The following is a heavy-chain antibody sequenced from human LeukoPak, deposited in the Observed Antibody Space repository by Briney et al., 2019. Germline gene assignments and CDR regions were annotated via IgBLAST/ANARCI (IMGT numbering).Heavy chain of an antibody. V-gene: IGHV3-21*01. Sequence: GGSLRLSCAASGFTFSTFWMSWVRQAPGKGLEWVSSISSSSSYIYYADSVKGRLTISRDNAKNSLYLQMNSLRAEDTAVYYCARDRVIPPRDGYPQGYYMDVWGKGTTVTVSS. CDR1: GFTFSTFW. CDR3: ARDRVIPPRDGYPQGYYMDV. CDR2: ISSSSSYI. D-gene: IGHD5-24*01. J-gene: IGHJ6*03.